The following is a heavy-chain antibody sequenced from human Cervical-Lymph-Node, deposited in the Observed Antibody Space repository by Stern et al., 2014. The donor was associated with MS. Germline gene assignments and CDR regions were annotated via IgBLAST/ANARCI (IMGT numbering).Heavy chain of an antibody. CDR3: ARISSSWRLYYFDY. CDR2: IYHSGST. D-gene: IGHD6-13*01. CDR1: GGSISSSNW. J-gene: IGHJ4*02. Sequence: QLQLQESGPGLVKPSGTLSLTCAVSGGSISSSNWWSWVRQPPGKGLEWIGEIYHSGSTNYNPSLKRRSTISVAKSQNKVSLKLSSVTAADTAVYYCARISSSWRLYYFDYWGQGTLVTVSS. V-gene: IGHV4-4*02.